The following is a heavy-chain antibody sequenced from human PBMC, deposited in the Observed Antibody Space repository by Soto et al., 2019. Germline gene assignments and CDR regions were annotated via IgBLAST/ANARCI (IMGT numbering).Heavy chain of an antibody. CDR3: ARLDEYFDWLFAQRTYYFDY. CDR2: IYYSGST. Sequence: QLQLQESGPGLVKPSETLSLTCTVSGGSISSSSYYWGWICQPPGKGLEWIGSIYYSGSTYYNPSLKSRVTISVDTSKNQFSLKLSSVTAADTAVYYCARLDEYFDWLFAQRTYYFDYWGQGTLVTVSS. D-gene: IGHD3-9*01. CDR1: GGSISSSSYY. V-gene: IGHV4-39*01. J-gene: IGHJ4*02.